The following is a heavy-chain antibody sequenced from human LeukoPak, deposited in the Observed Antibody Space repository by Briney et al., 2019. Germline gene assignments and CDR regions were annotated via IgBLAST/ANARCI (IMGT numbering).Heavy chain of an antibody. V-gene: IGHV4-34*01. D-gene: IGHD5-18*01. CDR2: INHSGST. Sequence: PSETLSLTCAVYGGSFSGYYWSWIRQPPGKGLEWIGEINHSGSTNYNPSLESRVTISVDTSKNQFSLKLSSVTAADTAVYYCARYTAMVNDAFDIWGQGTMVTISS. CDR3: ARYTAMVNDAFDI. CDR1: GGSFSGYY. J-gene: IGHJ3*02.